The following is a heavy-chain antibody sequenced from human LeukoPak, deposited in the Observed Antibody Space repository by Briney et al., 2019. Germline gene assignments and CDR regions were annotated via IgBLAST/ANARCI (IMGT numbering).Heavy chain of an antibody. CDR3: AREGLWGAARDAFDI. J-gene: IGHJ3*02. D-gene: IGHD6-6*01. Sequence: PGGSLRLSCAASGFTFSSYEMNWVRQAPGKRLEWVSYISISGSNIYYADSVKGRFTISRDNAKNSLYLQMNSLRVEDTAVYYCAREGLWGAARDAFDIWGQGTMVTVSS. V-gene: IGHV3-48*03. CDR2: ISISGSNI. CDR1: GFTFSSYE.